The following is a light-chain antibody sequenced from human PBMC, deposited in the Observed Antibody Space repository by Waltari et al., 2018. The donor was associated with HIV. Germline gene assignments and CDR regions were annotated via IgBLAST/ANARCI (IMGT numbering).Light chain of an antibody. J-gene: IGLJ2*01. CDR3: GTWDSSLSAGGV. V-gene: IGLV1-51*01. CDR1: SSNLGKHF. CDR2: DNH. Sequence: QSVLTQPPSVSAAPGQTVTLSCSESSSNLGKHFISWYQPRPGTAPKRHINDNHKRPSGVPDRLSGSESGTSATLGITGRQTGDEADYYCGTWDSSLSAGGVFGGGTKLTVL.